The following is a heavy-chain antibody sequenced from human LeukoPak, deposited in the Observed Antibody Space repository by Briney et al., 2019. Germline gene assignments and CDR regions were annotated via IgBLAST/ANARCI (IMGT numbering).Heavy chain of an antibody. CDR1: GFTFSSYA. Sequence: QPGGSLRLSCAASGFTFSSYAMSWVRQAPGKGLEWVSAISGSGGSTYYADSVKGRFTISRDNSKNTLYLQMNSLRAEDTAVYYCAKDPGLLWFGELLYFGYWGQGTLVTVSS. V-gene: IGHV3-23*01. J-gene: IGHJ4*02. D-gene: IGHD3-10*01. CDR3: AKDPGLLWFGELLYFGY. CDR2: ISGSGGST.